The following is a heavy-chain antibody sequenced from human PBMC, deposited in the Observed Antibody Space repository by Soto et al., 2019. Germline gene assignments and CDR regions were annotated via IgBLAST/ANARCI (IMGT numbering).Heavy chain of an antibody. CDR3: AKESQQLVFQGFDY. CDR2: ISGIGGST. CDR1: GFTFSSYA. D-gene: IGHD6-13*01. V-gene: IGHV3-23*01. Sequence: PGGSLRFSCAASGFTFSSYAMSWVRQAPGKGLEWVSAISGIGGSTYYADSVKVRFTISRDNSKNTLYLQMNSLRAEDTAVYYCAKESQQLVFQGFDYWGQGTLVSVSS. J-gene: IGHJ4*02.